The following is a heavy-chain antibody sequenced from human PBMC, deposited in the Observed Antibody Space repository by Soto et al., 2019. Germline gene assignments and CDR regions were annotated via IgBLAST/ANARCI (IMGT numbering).Heavy chain of an antibody. Sequence: EVQLLESGGGLVQPGGSLRLSCAASGFTFSSYAMSWVRQAPGKGLEWVSYISSSGSTIYYADSVKGRFTISRDNAKNSLYLQMNSLRAEDTAVYYCAISHSSSSGWGLFDYWGQGTLVTVSS. CDR3: AISHSSSSGWGLFDY. V-gene: IGHV3-48*04. CDR2: ISSSGSTI. CDR1: GFTFSSYA. J-gene: IGHJ4*02. D-gene: IGHD6-6*01.